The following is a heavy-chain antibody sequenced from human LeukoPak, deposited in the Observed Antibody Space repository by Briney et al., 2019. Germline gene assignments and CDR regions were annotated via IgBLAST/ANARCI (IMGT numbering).Heavy chain of an antibody. J-gene: IGHJ1*01. CDR2: ICPSESA. CDR1: GASISSYH. D-gene: IGHD6-19*01. CDR3: ASPAVAGIFIY. Sequence: SEPLSLTCTVSGASISSYHWSGIPQPAGRGVEWIGRICPSESAIYSTSLKSPVTMSVDTSKKQFSLKVRSVTAADTAVYYCASPAVAGIFIYWRQGTLVTVSS. V-gene: IGHV4-4*07.